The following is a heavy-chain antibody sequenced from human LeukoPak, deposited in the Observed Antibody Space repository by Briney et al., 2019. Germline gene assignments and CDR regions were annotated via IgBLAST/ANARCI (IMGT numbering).Heavy chain of an antibody. V-gene: IGHV3-23*01. CDR2: ISGSGGST. CDR3: AKPPSLSPYFDY. CDR1: GFTFSSYA. J-gene: IGHJ4*02. Sequence: GGSLRLSCAASGFTFSSYAMSWVRQAPGKGLEWVSAISGSGGSTYYADSVKGRFTISRDNSKDTLYLQMNSLRAEDTAVYYCAKPPSLSPYFDYWGQGTLVTVSS.